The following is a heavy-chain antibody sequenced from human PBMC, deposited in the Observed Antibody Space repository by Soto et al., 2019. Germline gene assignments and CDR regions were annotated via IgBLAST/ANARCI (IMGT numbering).Heavy chain of an antibody. CDR2: IIPIFGTA. CDR3: ARGEGGDGYNPFYDYGMDV. J-gene: IGHJ6*02. CDR1: GGTFSSYA. D-gene: IGHD3-16*01. Sequence: QVQLVQSGAEVKKPGSSVKVSCKASGGTFSSYAISWVRQAPGQGLEWMGGIIPIFGTANYAQKFQGRVTITTDESTSTAYMELSSLRSEDTAVYYCARGEGGDGYNPFYDYGMDVWGQGTTVTVSS. V-gene: IGHV1-69*01.